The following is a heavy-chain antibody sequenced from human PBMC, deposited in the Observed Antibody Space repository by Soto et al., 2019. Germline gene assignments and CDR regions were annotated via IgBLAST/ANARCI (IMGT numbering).Heavy chain of an antibody. D-gene: IGHD1-1*01. J-gene: IGHJ4*02. CDR1: GYIFTTFG. V-gene: IGHV1-18*01. Sequence: QVQLVQSGAEVRKPGASVKVSCKAPGYIFTTFGIGWVRQAPGQGLEGMGWISAYNGSRNFAQNVRDRVTMTTDTSTNTGHMGLRSLRSDGTAVYDCARDGGTGLDSWGQGTLVTVSS. CDR2: ISAYNGSR. CDR3: ARDGGTGLDS.